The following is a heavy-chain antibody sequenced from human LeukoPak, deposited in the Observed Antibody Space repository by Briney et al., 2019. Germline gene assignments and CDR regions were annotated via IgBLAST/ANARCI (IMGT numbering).Heavy chain of an antibody. Sequence: GGSLRLSCAASGFIFSNYGMHWVRQAPGKGLEWVTFIYYDVNNKQYVDSVKGRFTISRDNAKNTLNLQMNSLRAEDTAVYYCARDLGQYYDTSDNWFDPWGQGTLVTVSS. D-gene: IGHD3-22*01. V-gene: IGHV3-30*12. CDR1: GFIFSNYG. CDR2: IYYDVNNK. J-gene: IGHJ5*02. CDR3: ARDLGQYYDTSDNWFDP.